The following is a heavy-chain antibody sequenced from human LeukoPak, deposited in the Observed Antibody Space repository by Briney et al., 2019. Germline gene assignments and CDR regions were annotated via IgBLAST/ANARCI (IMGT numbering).Heavy chain of an antibody. CDR3: ASTGNLAVAGGDP. Sequence: GGSLRLSCVASGFTIRSYWMSWVRQAPGKGLEWVANINQDGNKKFYVDSVKGRFTISRDNAKNSLFLQMNSLRDGDTAFYYCASTGNLAVAGGDPWGQGALVTVSS. CDR1: GFTIRSYW. V-gene: IGHV3-7*01. CDR2: INQDGNKK. J-gene: IGHJ5*02. D-gene: IGHD6-19*01.